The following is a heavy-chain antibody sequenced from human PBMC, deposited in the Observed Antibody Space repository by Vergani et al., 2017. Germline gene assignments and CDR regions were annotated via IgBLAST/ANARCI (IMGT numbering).Heavy chain of an antibody. Sequence: QVQLQQWGAGLLKPSETLSLTCAVYGGSFSNYYWSWIRQPPGKGLEWIGEINHSGSTNYNPSLKSRVTISVDTSKNRFSLKLSSVTAADTAVYYCARTALAGTYETDYWGQGTLVTVSS. CDR2: INHSGST. CDR3: ARTALAGTYETDY. V-gene: IGHV4-34*01. J-gene: IGHJ4*02. CDR1: GGSFSNYY. D-gene: IGHD1-26*01.